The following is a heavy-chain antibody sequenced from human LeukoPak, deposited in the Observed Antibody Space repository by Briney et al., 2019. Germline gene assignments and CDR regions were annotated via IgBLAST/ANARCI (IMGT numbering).Heavy chain of an antibody. CDR2: ISYDGSNK. CDR1: GFTFSSYG. D-gene: IGHD3-9*01. CDR3: AKEAHYDILTGYSYYFDY. Sequence: PGGSLRLSCAASGFTFSSYGMHWVGQTPGKGLEWVAVISYDGSNKYYADSVKGRFTISRDNSKNTLYLQMNSLRAEDTAVYYCAKEAHYDILTGYSYYFDYWGQGTLVTVSS. V-gene: IGHV3-30*18. J-gene: IGHJ4*02.